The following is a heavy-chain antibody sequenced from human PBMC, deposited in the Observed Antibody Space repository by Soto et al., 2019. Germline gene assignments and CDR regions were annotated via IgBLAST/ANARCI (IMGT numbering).Heavy chain of an antibody. J-gene: IGHJ4*02. CDR1: GFTVSNNY. Sequence: GGSLRLSCAASGFTVSNNYMSWVRQAPGKGLEWVSLIYSGGSTYYADSVKGRFTISRDSSKNTLYLQMNSLRAEDTAVYYCAKALFSHNGGEVFDSWGQGTLVTVSS. D-gene: IGHD1-20*01. CDR2: IYSGGST. V-gene: IGHV3-66*01. CDR3: AKALFSHNGGEVFDS.